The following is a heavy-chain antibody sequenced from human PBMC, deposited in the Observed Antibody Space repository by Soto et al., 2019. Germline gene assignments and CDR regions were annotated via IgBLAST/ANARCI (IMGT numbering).Heavy chain of an antibody. Sequence: SSETLSLTCTVPGGSISSYYWSWIRQPPGKGLEWIGYIYYSGSTNYNPSLKSRVTISVDTSKNQFSLKLSSVTAADTAVYYCAREKNYYGSGRLFDPWGQGTLVTVSS. D-gene: IGHD3-10*01. CDR3: AREKNYYGSGRLFDP. CDR2: IYYSGST. CDR1: GGSISSYY. V-gene: IGHV4-59*12. J-gene: IGHJ5*02.